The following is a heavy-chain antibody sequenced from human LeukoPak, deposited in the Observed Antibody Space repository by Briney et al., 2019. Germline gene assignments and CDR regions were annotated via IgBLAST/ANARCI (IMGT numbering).Heavy chain of an antibody. CDR3: ARPYYYDSRIDP. D-gene: IGHD3-22*01. CDR1: GGSISSGDYY. Sequence: PSETLSLTCTVSGGSISSGDYYWSWIRQPPGKGLEWIAYMYCSGSTYYNPSLKSRVTMLADTSKNQLSLKLSSVTAADTAVYYCARPYYYDSRIDPWGQGILVTVSS. CDR2: MYCSGST. J-gene: IGHJ5*02. V-gene: IGHV4-30-4*01.